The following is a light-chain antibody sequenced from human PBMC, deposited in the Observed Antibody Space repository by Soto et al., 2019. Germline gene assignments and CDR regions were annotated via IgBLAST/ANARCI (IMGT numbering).Light chain of an antibody. J-gene: IGLJ3*02. CDR2: DVS. Sequence: QSALTQPASVAGSPGQSITISCTGTSSDVGGFHFVSWYQQYPGKAPKLMIYDVSYRPSGVSNRFSGSKSGNTASLTISGLQAEDEADYYCSSYRSSSTTLVVFGGGTQLTVL. V-gene: IGLV2-14*01. CDR1: SSDVGGFHF. CDR3: SSYRSSSTTLVV.